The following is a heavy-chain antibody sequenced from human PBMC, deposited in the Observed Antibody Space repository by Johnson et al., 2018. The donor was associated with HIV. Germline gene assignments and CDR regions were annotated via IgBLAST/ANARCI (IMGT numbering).Heavy chain of an antibody. V-gene: IGHV3-20*04. Sequence: VQLVESGGSVVRPAGSLRLSCVASGFSFDDFAISWVRQVPGRGLEWVSGFYWSGGTTGYADSVKGRFTISRDNAKNSLYLQMNSLRVEDTALYYCAREGARNAFDIGGQGTMVTVSS. CDR1: GFSFDDFA. D-gene: IGHD3-16*01. CDR2: FYWSGGTT. CDR3: AREGARNAFDI. J-gene: IGHJ3*02.